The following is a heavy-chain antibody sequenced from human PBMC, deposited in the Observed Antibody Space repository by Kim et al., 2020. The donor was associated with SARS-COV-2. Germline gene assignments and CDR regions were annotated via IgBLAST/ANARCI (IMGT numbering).Heavy chain of an antibody. V-gene: IGHV4-61*03. D-gene: IGHD6-13*01. J-gene: IGHJ4*02. Sequence: NPPLKSRVPISVETSKNHFSLKLSSVTAADTAVYYCARVRAAAGTFLFDYWGQGTLVTVSS. CDR3: ARVRAAAGTFLFDY.